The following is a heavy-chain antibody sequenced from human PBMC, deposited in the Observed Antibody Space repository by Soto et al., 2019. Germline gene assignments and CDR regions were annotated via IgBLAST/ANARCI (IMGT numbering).Heavy chain of an antibody. CDR1: GFTFSSYW. J-gene: IGHJ6*02. V-gene: IGHV3-74*01. CDR3: ARDGSYDFWSGYYSSVLSGMDV. CDR2: INSDGSST. Sequence: GSLRLSCAASGFTFSSYWMHWVRQAPGKGLVWVSRINSDGSSTSYADSVKGRFTISRDNAKNTLYLQMNSLRAEDTAVYYCARDGSYDFWSGYYSSVLSGMDVWGQGTTVTVSS. D-gene: IGHD3-3*01.